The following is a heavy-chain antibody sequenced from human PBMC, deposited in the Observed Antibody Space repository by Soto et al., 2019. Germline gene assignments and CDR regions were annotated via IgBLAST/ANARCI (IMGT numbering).Heavy chain of an antibody. CDR2: INPNSGGT. CDR1: GYTFTGYY. J-gene: IGHJ4*02. D-gene: IGHD2-15*01. Sequence: ASVKVSCKASGYTFTGYYMHWVRQAPGQGLEWMGWINPNSGGTNYAQKFQGWVTMTRDTSISTAYMELSRLRSDDTAVYYCARGVVVVATLDYWGQGTLVTVSS. V-gene: IGHV1-2*04. CDR3: ARGVVVVATLDY.